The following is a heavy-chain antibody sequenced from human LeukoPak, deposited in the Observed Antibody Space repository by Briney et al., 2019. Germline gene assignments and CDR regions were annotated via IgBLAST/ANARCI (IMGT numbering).Heavy chain of an antibody. CDR1: GFTFSSYG. Sequence: GGSLRLSCAASGFTFSSYGMHWVRQAPGKGLEWVAVISYDGSNKYYADSVKGRFTISRDNSKNTLYLQMNSLRAEDAAVYYCAKDHHSSTWYYYYMDVWGKGTTVTVSS. V-gene: IGHV3-30*18. J-gene: IGHJ6*03. CDR3: AKDHHSSTWYYYYMDV. D-gene: IGHD6-13*01. CDR2: ISYDGSNK.